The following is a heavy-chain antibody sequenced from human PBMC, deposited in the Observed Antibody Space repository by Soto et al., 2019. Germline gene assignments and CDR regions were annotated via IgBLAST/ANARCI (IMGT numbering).Heavy chain of an antibody. CDR2: IYDSGRT. V-gene: IGHV4-31*03. CDR3: ARLTTIITGAFDD. D-gene: IGHD7-27*01. Sequence: SETLSLTCTVSGASIGSGSYYWSWIRQYPGEGLVWIGHIYDSGRTYSNPSLESRVSISIDTSKNEFSLTLTSVTAADTAVYYCARLTTIITGAFDDWGLGTVVTVSS. CDR1: GASIGSGSYY. J-gene: IGHJ4*02.